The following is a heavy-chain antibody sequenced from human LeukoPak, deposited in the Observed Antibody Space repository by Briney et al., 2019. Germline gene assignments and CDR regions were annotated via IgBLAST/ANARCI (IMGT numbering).Heavy chain of an antibody. CDR1: GFSLSTSGMC. V-gene: IGHV2-70*11. CDR2: IDWDDDK. CDR3: ARNSYSKGAAPYYFDY. D-gene: IGHD5-18*01. J-gene: IGHJ4*02. Sequence: SGPTLVHPTPALTLTCTFSGFSLSTSGMCVSWIRQPPVKALEWLARIDWDDDKYYSTSLKTRLTISKDTSKNQVVLTMTNMDPVDTATYYCARNSYSKGAAPYYFDYWGQGTLVTVSS.